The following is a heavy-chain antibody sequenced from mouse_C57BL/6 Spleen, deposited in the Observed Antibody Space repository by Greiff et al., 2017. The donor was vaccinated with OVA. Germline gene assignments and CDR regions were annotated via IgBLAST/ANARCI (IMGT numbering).Heavy chain of an antibody. Sequence: VQLQQSGPELVKPGASVKISCKASGYAFSSSWMNWVKQRPGKGLEWIGRIYPGDGDTNYNGKFKGKATLTADKSSSTAYMQLSSLTSEDSAVYFCAREGLGDYYGSSVAWFAYWGQGTLVTVSA. CDR3: AREGLGDYYGSSVAWFAY. V-gene: IGHV1-82*01. CDR2: IYPGDGDT. CDR1: GYAFSSSW. D-gene: IGHD1-1*01. J-gene: IGHJ3*01.